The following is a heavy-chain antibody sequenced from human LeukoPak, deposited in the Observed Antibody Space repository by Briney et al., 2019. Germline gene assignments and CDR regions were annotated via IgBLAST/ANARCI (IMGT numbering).Heavy chain of an antibody. Sequence: PGRSLRLSCAASGFTFSIYTMVCVRQAPGKGLEWVAVTSYDGSNKYYADSVKGRFTISRDNSNNTLYLQMNSLRAEDTAVYYCARDWGVDSWGQGTLVTVSS. CDR3: ARDWGVDS. V-gene: IGHV3-30-3*01. J-gene: IGHJ4*02. CDR1: GFTFSIYT. D-gene: IGHD3-10*01. CDR2: TSYDGSNK.